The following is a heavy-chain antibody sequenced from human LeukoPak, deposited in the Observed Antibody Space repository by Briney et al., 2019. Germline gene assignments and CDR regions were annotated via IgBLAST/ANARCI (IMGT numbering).Heavy chain of an antibody. Sequence: PGGSLRLSCAASGFTFSSYAMHWVRQAPGKGLEWVAVISYDGSNKYYADSVKGRFTISRDNSKNTLYLQMNSLRAEDTAVYYCARVGEYSSSWYGAYYLDYWGQGTLVTVSS. CDR2: ISYDGSNK. V-gene: IGHV3-30-3*01. CDR3: ARVGEYSSSWYGAYYLDY. CDR1: GFTFSSYA. J-gene: IGHJ4*02. D-gene: IGHD6-13*01.